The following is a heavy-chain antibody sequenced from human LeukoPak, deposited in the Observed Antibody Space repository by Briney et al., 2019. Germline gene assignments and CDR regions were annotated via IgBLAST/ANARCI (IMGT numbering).Heavy chain of an antibody. CDR3: ARERLRSLRGYFDY. CDR1: GFTFSSYA. Sequence: GGSLRLSCAASGFTFSSYAMHWVRQAPGKGLEWVAVISYDGSNKYYADSVKGRFTISRDNSKNTPYLQMNSLRAEDTAVYYCARERLRSLRGYFDYWGQGTLVTVSS. D-gene: IGHD4-17*01. J-gene: IGHJ4*02. CDR2: ISYDGSNK. V-gene: IGHV3-30-3*01.